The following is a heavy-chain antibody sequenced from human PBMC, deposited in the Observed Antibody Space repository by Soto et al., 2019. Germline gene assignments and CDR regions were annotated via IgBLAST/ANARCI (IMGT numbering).Heavy chain of an antibody. CDR3: ASEYYDSSGYYLYYYYGMDV. CDR1: GYTFTSYY. Sequence: GASVKVSCKASGYTFTSYYIHWVRQAPGQGLEWMGIINPSGGSTSYAQKFQGRVTMTRDTSTSTVYMELSSLRSEDTAVYYCASEYYDSSGYYLYYYYGMDVWGQGTTVTVSS. CDR2: INPSGGST. D-gene: IGHD3-22*01. J-gene: IGHJ6*02. V-gene: IGHV1-46*01.